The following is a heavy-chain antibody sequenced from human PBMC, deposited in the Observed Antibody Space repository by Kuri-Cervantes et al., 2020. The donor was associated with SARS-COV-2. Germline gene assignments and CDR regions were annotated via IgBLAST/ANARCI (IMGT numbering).Heavy chain of an antibody. CDR1: GFTFSYYW. J-gene: IGHJ4*02. CDR2: IKSKTDGGTT. V-gene: IGHV3-15*01. Sequence: GESLKISCAASGFTFSYYWMSWVRQAPGKGLEWVGRIKSKTDGGTTDYAAPVKGRFTISRDDSKNTLYLQMNSLKTEDTAVYYCTTVRFGELLQYYFDYWGQGTLVTVSS. CDR3: TTVRFGELLQYYFDY. D-gene: IGHD3-10*01.